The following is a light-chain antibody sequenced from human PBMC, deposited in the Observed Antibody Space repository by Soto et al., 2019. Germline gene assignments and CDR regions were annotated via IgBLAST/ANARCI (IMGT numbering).Light chain of an antibody. CDR2: GAS. J-gene: IGKJ5*01. CDR3: QQYNNWPHT. Sequence: EIVLTQSPATLSLSPGERATLSCRASQSVSSYLAWYQQKPGQAPRLLIYGASTRATGLPARFSGTGSGAEFTLTISSLQSEDFAVYYCQQYNNWPHTFGQGTRLEIK. V-gene: IGKV3-15*01. CDR1: QSVSSY.